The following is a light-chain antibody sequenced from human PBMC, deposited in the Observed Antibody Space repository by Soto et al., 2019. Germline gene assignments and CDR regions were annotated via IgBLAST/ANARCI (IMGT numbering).Light chain of an antibody. CDR2: GDN. CDR1: GSSIGTNT. V-gene: IGLV1-44*01. CDR3: AAWDGSLNNVL. Sequence: QSVLTQPPSASGTPGQRGTISCSGSGSSIGTNTVNWYRQLPGTAPKLLIYGDNQRPSWVPDRFSGSKSGTSASLAISGLQSEDEAEYYCAAWDGSLNNVLFGGGTKVTVL. J-gene: IGLJ2*01.